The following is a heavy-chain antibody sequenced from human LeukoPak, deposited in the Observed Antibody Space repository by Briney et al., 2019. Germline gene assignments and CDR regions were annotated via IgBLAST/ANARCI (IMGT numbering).Heavy chain of an antibody. D-gene: IGHD1-1*01. V-gene: IGHV1-2*06. Sequence: ASVKVSCKTSGYTFIGYYIHWVRQAPGQGLEWMGRINPNSGGTNYAQKFQGRVTMTRDTSISTAYMELSRLKSDDTAVYYCARGEGRGISTIYYYGMDVWGQGTTVTVSS. CDR2: INPNSGGT. CDR3: ARGEGRGISTIYYYGMDV. J-gene: IGHJ6*02. CDR1: GYTFIGYY.